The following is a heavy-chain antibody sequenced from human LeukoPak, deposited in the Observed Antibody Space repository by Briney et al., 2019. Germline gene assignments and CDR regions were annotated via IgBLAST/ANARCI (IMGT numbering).Heavy chain of an antibody. V-gene: IGHV1-2*04. D-gene: IGHD2-2*01. CDR3: ARATVPAAKIGYYYYGMDV. CDR1: GYTFTGYY. J-gene: IGHJ6*02. Sequence: GSVKVSCKASGYTFTGYYMHWVRQAPGQGLEWMGWINPNSGGTNYAQKFQGWVTMTRDTSISTAYMELSRLRSDDTAVYYCARATVPAAKIGYYYYGMDVWGQGTTVTASS. CDR2: INPNSGGT.